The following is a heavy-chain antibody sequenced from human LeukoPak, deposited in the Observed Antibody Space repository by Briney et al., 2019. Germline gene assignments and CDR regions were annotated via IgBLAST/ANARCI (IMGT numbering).Heavy chain of an antibody. J-gene: IGHJ6*02. Sequence: ASVKVSCKTSGYTFTSYDINWVRQATGQGLEWMGWMNPNSGNTGYAQKFQGRVTMTRNTSISTAYMELSSLRSEDTAVYYCARVGSSGYYPYYYGMDVWGQGTTVTVSS. CDR1: GYTFTSYD. D-gene: IGHD3-22*01. CDR2: MNPNSGNT. CDR3: ARVGSSGYYPYYYGMDV. V-gene: IGHV1-8*01.